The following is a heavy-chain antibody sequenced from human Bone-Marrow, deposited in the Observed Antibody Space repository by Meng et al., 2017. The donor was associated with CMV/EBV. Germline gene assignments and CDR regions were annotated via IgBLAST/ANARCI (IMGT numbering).Heavy chain of an antibody. CDR3: ARVDRGITIFGVPPSADAFDI. CDR2: IYYSGST. CDR1: GGSISSYY. Sequence: SETLSLTCTVSGGSISSYYWGWIRQPPGKGLEWIGYIYYSGSTNYNPSLKSRVTISVDTSKNQFSLKLSSVTAADTAVYYCARVDRGITIFGVPPSADAFDIWGQGTMVTVSS. D-gene: IGHD3-3*01. V-gene: IGHV4-59*12. J-gene: IGHJ3*02.